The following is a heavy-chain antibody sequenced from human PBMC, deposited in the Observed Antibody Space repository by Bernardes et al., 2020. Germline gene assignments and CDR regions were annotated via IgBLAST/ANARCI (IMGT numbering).Heavy chain of an antibody. D-gene: IGHD1-7*01. CDR2: ISDSGATT. CDR3: AKVGVTATVFYYFDK. J-gene: IGHJ4*02. V-gene: IGHV3-23*01. Sequence: GGSLRLSCAASGFTFSSYAMSWVRQAPGKGLEWVSGISDSGATTYYADSVRGRFTISRDNSQNTLYLQMNSLRAEDTAVYYCAKVGVTATVFYYFDKWGQGTLVTVSS. CDR1: GFTFSSYA.